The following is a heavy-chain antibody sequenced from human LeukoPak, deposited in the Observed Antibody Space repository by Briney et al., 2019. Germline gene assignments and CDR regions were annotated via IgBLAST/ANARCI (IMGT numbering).Heavy chain of an antibody. V-gene: IGHV5-51*01. CDR1: GYSFTSHW. J-gene: IGHJ5*02. CDR2: IYPGDSDT. CDR3: ARLSLSGYYDSSGYYSNWFDP. D-gene: IGHD3-22*01. Sequence: GESLKISCKGSGYSFTSHWIGWVRQMPGKGLEWMGIIYPGDSDTRYSPSFQGQVTISADKSISTAYLQWSSLKASDTAMCYCARLSLSGYYDSSGYYSNWFDPWGQGTLVTVSS.